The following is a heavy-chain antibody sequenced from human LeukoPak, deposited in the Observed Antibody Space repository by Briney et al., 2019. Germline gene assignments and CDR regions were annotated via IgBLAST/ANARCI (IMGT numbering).Heavy chain of an antibody. D-gene: IGHD3-22*01. J-gene: IGHJ4*02. CDR2: INSDGTST. Sequence: PGGSLRLSCAASGFTFSSYWMHWVRQAPGKGLVWVSRINSDGTSTSYADSVKGRFTISRDNAKNTLYLQMNSLRAEDTAVYYCARAPFRVGYYSFDYWGQGTLVTVSS. V-gene: IGHV3-74*01. CDR3: ARAPFRVGYYSFDY. CDR1: GFTFSSYW.